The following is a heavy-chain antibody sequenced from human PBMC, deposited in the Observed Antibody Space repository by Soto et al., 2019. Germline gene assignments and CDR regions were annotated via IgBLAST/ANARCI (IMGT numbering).Heavy chain of an antibody. CDR1: GGSISSYY. Sequence: PSETLSLTCTVSGGSISSYYWSWIRQPAGKGLEWIGRIYTSGSTNYNPSLKSRVTMSVDTSKNQFSLKLSSVTAADTAVYYCARGLAAAPTIDWFDPWGQGTLVTVSS. CDR3: ARGLAAAPTIDWFDP. J-gene: IGHJ5*02. V-gene: IGHV4-4*07. CDR2: IYTSGST. D-gene: IGHD6-13*01.